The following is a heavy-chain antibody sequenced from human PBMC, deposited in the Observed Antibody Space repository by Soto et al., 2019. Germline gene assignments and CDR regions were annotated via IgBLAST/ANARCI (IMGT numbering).Heavy chain of an antibody. Sequence: QVQLQESGPGLVKPSETLSLTCTVSGGSISSFYWSWIRQPAGKGLEWIGRIYSGVRNNYNPSLKSRVTMSVDTSKNQFSLRLSSVTAADTAMYYCARGSSRWDYWGQGTLVTVSS. CDR2: IYSGVRN. D-gene: IGHD6-13*01. CDR1: GGSISSFY. CDR3: ARGSSRWDY. V-gene: IGHV4-4*07. J-gene: IGHJ4*02.